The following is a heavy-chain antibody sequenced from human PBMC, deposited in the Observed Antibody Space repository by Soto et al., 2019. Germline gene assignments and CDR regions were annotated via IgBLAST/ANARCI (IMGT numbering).Heavy chain of an antibody. D-gene: IGHD3-22*01. V-gene: IGHV3-30*03. CDR2: ISYDGSNK. CDR1: GFTFSSYG. J-gene: IGHJ4*02. Sequence: PGGSLRLSCAASGFTFSSYGMHWVRQAPGKGLEWVAVISYDGSNKYYADSVKGRFTISRDNSKNTLYLQMNSLRAEDTAVYYCASLGDNYFDSSGYPRAWSLSNYFDYWGQGTLVTVSS. CDR3: ASLGDNYFDSSGYPRAWSLSNYFDY.